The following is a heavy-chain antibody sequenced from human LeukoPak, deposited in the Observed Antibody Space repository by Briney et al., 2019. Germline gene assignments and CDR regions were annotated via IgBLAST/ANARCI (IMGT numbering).Heavy chain of an antibody. Sequence: GGSLRLSCAASGFTFSSYSMNWVRQAPGKGLEWVSCISSSSSTIYYADSVKGRFTISRDNAKNSLYLQMNSLRAEDTAVYYCARFGGNYYYYYMDVWGKGTTVTVSS. CDR3: ARFGGNYYYYYMDV. V-gene: IGHV3-48*01. J-gene: IGHJ6*03. CDR2: ISSSSSTI. CDR1: GFTFSSYS. D-gene: IGHD3-10*01.